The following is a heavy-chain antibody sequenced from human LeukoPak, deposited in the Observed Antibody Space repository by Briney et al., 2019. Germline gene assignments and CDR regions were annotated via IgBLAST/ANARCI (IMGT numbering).Heavy chain of an antibody. CDR2: IYYSGST. Sequence: SETLSLTCTVSGGSISSYYWSWIRQPPGKGLEWIGYIYYSGSTNYNPSLKSQVTISVDTSKNQFSLKLSSVTAADTAVYYCARHDPYYGSGSYYTIFDYWGQGTLVTVSS. D-gene: IGHD3-10*01. CDR3: ARHDPYYGSGSYYTIFDY. V-gene: IGHV4-59*08. J-gene: IGHJ4*02. CDR1: GGSISSYY.